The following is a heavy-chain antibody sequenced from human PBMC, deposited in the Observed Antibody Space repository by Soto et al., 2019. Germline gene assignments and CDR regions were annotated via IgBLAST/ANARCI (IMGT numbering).Heavy chain of an antibody. V-gene: IGHV3-7*01. CDR1: GFTFSSYW. D-gene: IGHD6-6*01. CDR3: AREKAQTLAALDY. Sequence: EVQLVESGGGLVQPGGSLRLSCAASGFTFSSYWMSWVRQAPGKGLEWVANIKQDGSQKYYVDSVKGRFTISRDNSKNSLYPQMNSLRAEDTALYYCAREKAQTLAALDYWGQGTLVTVSS. CDR2: IKQDGSQK. J-gene: IGHJ4*02.